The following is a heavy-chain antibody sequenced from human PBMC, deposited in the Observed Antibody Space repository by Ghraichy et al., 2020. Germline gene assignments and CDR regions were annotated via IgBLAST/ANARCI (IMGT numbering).Heavy chain of an antibody. Sequence: SVKVSCKASGGTFSSYAISWVRQAPGQGLEWMGGIIPIFGTANYAQKFQGRVTITADESTSTAYMELSSLRSEDTAVYYCATSTGYSSGWYSPRYYYYYYGMDVWGQGTTVTVSS. D-gene: IGHD6-19*01. V-gene: IGHV1-69*13. CDR1: GGTFSSYA. CDR3: ATSTGYSSGWYSPRYYYYYYGMDV. CDR2: IIPIFGTA. J-gene: IGHJ6*02.